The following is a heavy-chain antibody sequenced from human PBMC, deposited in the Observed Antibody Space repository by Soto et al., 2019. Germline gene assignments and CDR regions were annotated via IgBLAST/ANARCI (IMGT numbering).Heavy chain of an antibody. Sequence: EVQLVESGGGLVQPGGSLRLAVAASGFTFSKNWMHWSRQGPGKGPGGVSRIQRDGSSVRYADSVKGRFTISRDNDKNTLYLQMNSLRAEDAAVYYCARSACSSTSCYKGGFDYWGQGTLVSVSS. CDR2: IQRDGSSV. V-gene: IGHV3-74*01. CDR3: ARSACSSTSCYKGGFDY. CDR1: GFTFSKNW. D-gene: IGHD2-2*02. J-gene: IGHJ4*02.